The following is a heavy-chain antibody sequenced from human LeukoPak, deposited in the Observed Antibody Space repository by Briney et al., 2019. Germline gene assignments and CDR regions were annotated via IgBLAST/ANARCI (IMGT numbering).Heavy chain of an antibody. CDR3: ARGQLRLSN. D-gene: IGHD6-25*01. V-gene: IGHV4-34*01. J-gene: IGHJ4*02. CDR1: GGSFNGYY. Sequence: PSETLSLTCAVYGGSFNGYYWAWIRQPPGKGLEWIGEINHSGSTDYNPSLKSRVTISVDTSKNQFSLKLNSVTAADTAVYYCARGQLRLSNWGQGSLVIVSS. CDR2: INHSGST.